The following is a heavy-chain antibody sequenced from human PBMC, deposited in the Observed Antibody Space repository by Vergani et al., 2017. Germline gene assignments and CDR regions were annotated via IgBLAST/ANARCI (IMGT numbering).Heavy chain of an antibody. D-gene: IGHD5-18*01. CDR3: ASTPPAYSYGYGEYNWFDP. J-gene: IGHJ5*02. V-gene: IGHV4-59*11. Sequence: QVQLQESGPGLVKPSETLSLTCTVSGGSISSHYWSWNRQPPGKGLEWIGYIYYSGSTNYNPSLKSRVTISVDTSKNQFSLKLSSVTAADTAVYYCASTPPAYSYGYGEYNWFDPWGQGTLVTVSS. CDR1: GGSISSHY. CDR2: IYYSGST.